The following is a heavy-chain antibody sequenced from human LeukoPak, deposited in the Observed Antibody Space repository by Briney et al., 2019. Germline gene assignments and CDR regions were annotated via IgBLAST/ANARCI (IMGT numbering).Heavy chain of an antibody. CDR3: VRLSRITMIRGVPSGAFDI. J-gene: IGHJ3*02. Sequence: GESLKISCQGSGNSFTFYWIDWVRQMPGKGLEWMGTIYPGDSDTRYSPSFQGQVTISVDKSISTAYLQWSSLKASDTAMYYCVRLSRITMIRGVPSGAFDIWGQGTMVTVSS. V-gene: IGHV5-51*01. D-gene: IGHD3-10*01. CDR2: IYPGDSDT. CDR1: GNSFTFYW.